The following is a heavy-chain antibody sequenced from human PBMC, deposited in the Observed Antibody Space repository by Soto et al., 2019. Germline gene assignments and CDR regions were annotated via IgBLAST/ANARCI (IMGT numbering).Heavy chain of an antibody. CDR3: ASVIGGDSEYYFDY. J-gene: IGHJ4*02. CDR1: GGSFTSNNW. CDR2: IYRTGST. D-gene: IGHD4-17*01. V-gene: IGHV4-4*02. Sequence: SETLSLTCAVSGGSFTSNNWWTWVRQPPGQGLEWIGEIYRTGSTYYNPSLKSRVIMSVDTSKNHFSLKLSSVTAADTAMYYCASVIGGDSEYYFDYWGQGTLVTVSS.